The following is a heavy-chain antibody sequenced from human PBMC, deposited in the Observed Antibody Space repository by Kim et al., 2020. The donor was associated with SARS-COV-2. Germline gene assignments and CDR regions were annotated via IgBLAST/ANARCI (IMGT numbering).Heavy chain of an antibody. CDR3: ARGPNYSPFDY. J-gene: IGHJ4*02. V-gene: IGHV3-48*03. D-gene: IGHD4-4*01. Sequence: HYADSVRGQLTTSRDNDKNSLYLQMNSLRAEDTAVYYCARGPNYSPFDYWGQGTLVTVSS.